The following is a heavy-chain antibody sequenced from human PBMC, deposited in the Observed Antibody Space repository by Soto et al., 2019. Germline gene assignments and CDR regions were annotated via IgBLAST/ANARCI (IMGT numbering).Heavy chain of an antibody. D-gene: IGHD6-13*01. CDR1: GGSISSSNW. CDR2: IYHSGST. Sequence: SETLSLTCAVSGGSISSSNWWSWVRQPPGKGLEWIGEIYHSGSTNYNPSLKSRVTISVDKSKNQFSLKLSSVTAADTAVYYCARALAAAGPDYYYYGMDVWGQGTTVTV. J-gene: IGHJ6*02. CDR3: ARALAAAGPDYYYYGMDV. V-gene: IGHV4-4*02.